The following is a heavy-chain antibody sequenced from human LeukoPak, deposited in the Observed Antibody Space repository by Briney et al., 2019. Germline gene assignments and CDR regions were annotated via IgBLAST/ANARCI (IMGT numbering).Heavy chain of an antibody. J-gene: IGHJ4*02. CDR2: INTNTGNP. V-gene: IGHV7-4-1*02. D-gene: IGHD6-13*01. CDR3: ARGTINMYIAAAGTDFDY. Sequence: GASVKVSCMAFGYTFTSYAMNWVRQAPGQGLEWMGWINTNTGNPTYAQGFTGRFVFSLDTSVSTAYLQISSLKAEDTAVYYCARGTINMYIAAAGTDFDYWGQGTLVTVSS. CDR1: GYTFTSYA.